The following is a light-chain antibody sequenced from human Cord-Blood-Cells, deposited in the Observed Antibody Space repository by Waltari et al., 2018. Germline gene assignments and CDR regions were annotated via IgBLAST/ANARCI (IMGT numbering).Light chain of an antibody. CDR2: KAS. Sequence: DIQMTQSPSTLSASVGDRVTITCRASQSISSWLAWYQQKPVKAPKLLIYKASSLESGVPSRFSGSGSGTEFTLTISSLQPDDFATYYCQQYNSYITFGQGTRLEIK. V-gene: IGKV1-5*03. CDR3: QQYNSYIT. CDR1: QSISSW. J-gene: IGKJ5*01.